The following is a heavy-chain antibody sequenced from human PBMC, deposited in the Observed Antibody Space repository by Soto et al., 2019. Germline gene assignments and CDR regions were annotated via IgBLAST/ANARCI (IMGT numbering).Heavy chain of an antibody. V-gene: IGHV3-33*01. CDR1: GFTFSSYG. Sequence: QVQLVESGGGVVQPGRSLRLSCAASGFTFSSYGMHWVRQAPGKGLEWVAVIWYDGSNKYYADSVKGRFTISRDNSKNKLYLQMNSLIAEDTAVYYCARDGWGSGSLDYWGQGTRVTVSS. CDR3: ARDGWGSGSLDY. CDR2: IWYDGSNK. D-gene: IGHD3-10*01. J-gene: IGHJ4*02.